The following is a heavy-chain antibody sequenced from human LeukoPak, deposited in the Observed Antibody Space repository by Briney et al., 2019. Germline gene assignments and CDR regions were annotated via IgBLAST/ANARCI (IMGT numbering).Heavy chain of an antibody. CDR3: ARDRNYYDRSGYRAFDI. CDR1: GYTFTGYY. J-gene: IGHJ3*02. V-gene: IGHV1-2*02. D-gene: IGHD3-22*01. CDR2: INPNIGGT. Sequence: ASVKVSCKASGYTFTGYYMHWVRQAPGQGLEWMGWINPNIGGTDYTQKFQGRVTMTRDTSISTAYMELSSLRSDDAAVYYCARDRNYYDRSGYRAFDIWGQGTMVTVSS.